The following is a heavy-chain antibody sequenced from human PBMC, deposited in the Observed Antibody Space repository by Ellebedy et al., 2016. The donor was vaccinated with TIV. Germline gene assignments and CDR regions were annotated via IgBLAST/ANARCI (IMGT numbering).Heavy chain of an antibody. V-gene: IGHV3-7*03. Sequence: GESLKISCAVSGFTFSNYWMSWARQAPGKGLEWVATIMQDGSEIHYVDSVKGRFTISRDNAKNSLYLQMNSLRVEDTALYYCARDAYPYAMDVWGQGTTVTVSS. J-gene: IGHJ6*02. CDR2: IMQDGSEI. CDR1: GFTFSNYW. CDR3: ARDAYPYAMDV. D-gene: IGHD2-2*02.